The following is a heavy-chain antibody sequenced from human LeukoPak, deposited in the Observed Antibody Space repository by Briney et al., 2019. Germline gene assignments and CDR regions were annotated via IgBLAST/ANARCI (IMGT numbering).Heavy chain of an antibody. V-gene: IGHV3-30*02. CDR2: IQSDGSIK. CDR3: AKYQYSSSNFFDC. D-gene: IGHD6-6*01. Sequence: GGSLRLSCAASGFTFSSYGMHWVRQAPGKGLEWVAFIQSDGSIKYYADSVKGRFTISRDNSKNTLYLQMNSLRAEDTAVFYCAKYQYSSSNFFDCWGQGTLVTVSS. J-gene: IGHJ4*02. CDR1: GFTFSSYG.